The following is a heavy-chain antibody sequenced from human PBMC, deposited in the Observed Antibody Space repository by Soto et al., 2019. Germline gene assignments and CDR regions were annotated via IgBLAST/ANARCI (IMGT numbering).Heavy chain of an antibody. D-gene: IGHD3-10*02. Sequence: QVQLVQSGPEVKMPGASVNVSCKASGYTFTSYGINWVRQAPGQGLEWMGRVSSYNGNTKYAQKFQGRVTMTTDTSTTTVYLHLTSIRSDDTAVYYCARERGLTASTLFGYWGQGTVVTVS. J-gene: IGHJ4*02. CDR3: ARERGLTASTLFGY. V-gene: IGHV1-18*01. CDR2: VSSYNGNT. CDR1: GYTFTSYG.